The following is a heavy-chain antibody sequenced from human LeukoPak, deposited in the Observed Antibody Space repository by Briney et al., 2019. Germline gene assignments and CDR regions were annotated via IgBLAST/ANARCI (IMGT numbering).Heavy chain of an antibody. Sequence: PSETLSLTCTVSGGSISSYYWSWIRQPPGEGLEWIGYIYYSGSSSYNPSLKSRLTMSVDTSKNQLSLKLSSVTAADTAVYYCAGWYCSSNTCYHMHVWRNGTTVTVSS. J-gene: IGHJ6*03. V-gene: IGHV4-59*01. CDR2: IYYSGSS. D-gene: IGHD2-2*01. CDR3: AGWYCSSNTCYHMHV. CDR1: GGSISSYY.